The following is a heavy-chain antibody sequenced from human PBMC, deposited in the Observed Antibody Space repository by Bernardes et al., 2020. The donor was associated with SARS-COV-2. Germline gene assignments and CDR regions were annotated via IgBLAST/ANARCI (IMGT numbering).Heavy chain of an antibody. D-gene: IGHD3-3*01. V-gene: IGHV3-21*01. CDR2: ISSSSSYI. Sequence: GGSLRLSCAASGFTFSSYSMNWVRQAPGKGLEWVSSISSSSSYIYYADSVKGRFTISRDNAKNSLYLQMNSLRAEDTAVYYCARDSGGGKSHDFWSGYYIRWFDPWGQGTLVTVSS. J-gene: IGHJ5*02. CDR3: ARDSGGGKSHDFWSGYYIRWFDP. CDR1: GFTFSSYS.